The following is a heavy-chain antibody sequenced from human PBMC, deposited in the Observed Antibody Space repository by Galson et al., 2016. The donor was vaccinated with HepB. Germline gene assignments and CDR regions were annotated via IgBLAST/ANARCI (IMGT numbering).Heavy chain of an antibody. CDR3: AKDAIGMVIGWLDP. CDR1: GFTFSSSA. J-gene: IGHJ5*02. CDR2: ISDSGAST. D-gene: IGHD3-3*01. V-gene: IGHV3-23*01. Sequence: SLRLSCAASGFTFSSSAMSWVRQAPGKGLEWVSSISDSGASTYYADSVRGRFTVSRDDSKNTVFLQMKSLRADDTALYYCAKDAIGMVIGWLDPWGQGTQLTVSS.